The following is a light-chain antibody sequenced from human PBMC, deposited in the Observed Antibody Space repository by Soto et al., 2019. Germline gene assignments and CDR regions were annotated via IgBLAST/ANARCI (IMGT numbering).Light chain of an antibody. J-gene: IGLJ3*02. CDR3: SSYAGSYKGV. CDR2: EVS. V-gene: IGLV2-8*01. Sequence: QSALTQPPSASGSPGQSVTISCTGTSSDVGGYNYVSWYQQHPGKAPKLMIYEVSMRPSGVPDRFSGSKSGNTASLTVSGLQAEDEADYYCSSYAGSYKGVFGGGTKLTVL. CDR1: SSDVGGYNY.